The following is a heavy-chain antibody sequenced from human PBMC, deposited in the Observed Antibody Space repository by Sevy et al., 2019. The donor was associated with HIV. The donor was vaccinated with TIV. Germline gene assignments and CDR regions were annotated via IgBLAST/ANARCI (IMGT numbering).Heavy chain of an antibody. CDR1: GGTFSSYA. CDR3: VISSGWYRGAFDI. D-gene: IGHD6-19*01. V-gene: IGHV1-69*13. J-gene: IGHJ3*02. CDR2: IIPIFGTA. Sequence: ASVKVSCKASGGTFSSYAISWVRQAPGQGLEWMGGIIPIFGTANYAQKFQGRVTITADESTSTAYMELSSRRSEDTAVYYCVISSGWYRGAFDIWGQGTMVTVSS.